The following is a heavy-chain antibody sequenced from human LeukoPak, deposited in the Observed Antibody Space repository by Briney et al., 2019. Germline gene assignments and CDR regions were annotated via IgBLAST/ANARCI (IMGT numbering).Heavy chain of an antibody. Sequence: SETLSLTGAVYGGSFSGYYWSWIRQPPGKGLEWIGEINHSGSTNYNPSLKSRVTISVDTSKNQFSLKLSSVTAADTAVYYCARGLEAYVWGSYRLWGQGTLVTASS. CDR1: GGSFSGYY. D-gene: IGHD3-16*02. CDR2: INHSGST. V-gene: IGHV4-34*01. CDR3: ARGLEAYVWGSYRL. J-gene: IGHJ4*02.